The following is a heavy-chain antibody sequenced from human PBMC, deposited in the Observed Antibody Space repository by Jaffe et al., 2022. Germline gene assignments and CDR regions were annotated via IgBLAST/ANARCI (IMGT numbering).Heavy chain of an antibody. CDR1: GYTFTSYA. Sequence: QVQLVQSGAEVKKPGASVKVSCKASGYTFTSYAMHWVRQAPGQRLEWMGWINAGNGNTKYSQKFQGRVTITRDTSASTAYMELSSLRSEDTAVYYCARLPLSIAAAGTANWGQGTLVTVSS. V-gene: IGHV1-3*01. D-gene: IGHD6-13*01. CDR3: ARLPLSIAAAGTAN. J-gene: IGHJ4*02. CDR2: INAGNGNT.